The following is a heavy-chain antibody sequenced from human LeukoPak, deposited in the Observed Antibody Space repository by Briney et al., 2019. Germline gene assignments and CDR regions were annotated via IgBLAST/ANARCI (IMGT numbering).Heavy chain of an antibody. D-gene: IGHD3-10*01. CDR2: ISGSGVDT. J-gene: IGHJ4*02. CDR3: ASGTYRLGDY. V-gene: IGHV3-23*01. CDR1: GFSFSTYA. Sequence: GGSLRLSCAASGFSFSTYAMSWVRQAPGKGLEWVSGISGSGVDTHYADSVKGRFRISRDNSKNTLYLQLYSLRAEDTAVYYCASGTYRLGDYWGLGTLVTVSS.